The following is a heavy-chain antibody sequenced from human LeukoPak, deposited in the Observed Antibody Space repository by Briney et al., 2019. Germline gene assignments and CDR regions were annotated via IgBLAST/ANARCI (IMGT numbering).Heavy chain of an antibody. J-gene: IGHJ4*02. Sequence: PGGSLRLSCAASGFNFNTYTMNWVRQAPGKGLEWVSSISSDSSYIYYADAVHGRFTISRDNAKNSLYLQMSSLRAEDTALYYCASRSSVAASGPGWGQGTLVTVSS. CDR1: GFNFNTYT. V-gene: IGHV3-21*01. D-gene: IGHD2-15*01. CDR3: ASRSSVAASGPG. CDR2: ISSDSSYI.